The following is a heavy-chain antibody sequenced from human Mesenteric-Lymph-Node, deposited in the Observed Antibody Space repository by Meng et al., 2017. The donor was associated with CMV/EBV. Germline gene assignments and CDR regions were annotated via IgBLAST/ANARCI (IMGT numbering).Heavy chain of an antibody. Sequence: GGSLRLSCAASGFSFSDYYMSWIRQAPGKGLEWVSYISTSGSIVNYADSVKGRFTISRDNAKNTLYLQMNSLRAEDTAVYYCARDRSWADYWGQGTLVTVSS. V-gene: IGHV3-11*04. J-gene: IGHJ4*02. CDR1: GFSFSDYY. D-gene: IGHD3-16*01. CDR3: ARDRSWADY. CDR2: ISTSGSIV.